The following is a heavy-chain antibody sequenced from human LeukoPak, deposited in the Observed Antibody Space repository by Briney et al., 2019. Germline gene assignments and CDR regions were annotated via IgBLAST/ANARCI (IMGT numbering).Heavy chain of an antibody. CDR3: ARDDLGLGL. Sequence: PSEPLSLTCGVSGGSISSYYWSWIRQPAGKGREGSGRIYTSGSTNYNPALKRRGTISVDTSKNQFSLKLSSVTAADTAVYYCARDDLGLGLWGQGTLVTVSS. D-gene: IGHD3-16*01. V-gene: IGHV4-4*07. CDR2: IYTSGST. J-gene: IGHJ5*02. CDR1: GGSISSYY.